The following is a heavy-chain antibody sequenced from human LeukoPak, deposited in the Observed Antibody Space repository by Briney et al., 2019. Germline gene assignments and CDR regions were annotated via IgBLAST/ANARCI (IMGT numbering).Heavy chain of an antibody. CDR3: AKDRWLRDCRPIDY. CDR2: ISADGDGT. J-gene: IGHJ4*02. D-gene: IGHD5-12*01. Sequence: PGGSLRLSCAATGSNFDEYALHLVRQAPGKGLEWVSLISADGDGTYYAASVKGRFTISRDKSKNSLYLQMNSLRTEDTAFYYCAKDRWLRDCRPIDYWGQGTLVTVSS. CDR1: GSNFDEYA. V-gene: IGHV3-43*02.